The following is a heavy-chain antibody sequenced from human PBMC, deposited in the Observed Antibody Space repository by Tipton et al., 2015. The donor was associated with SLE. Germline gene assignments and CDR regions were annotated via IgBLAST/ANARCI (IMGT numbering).Heavy chain of an antibody. J-gene: IGHJ4*02. V-gene: IGHV3-53*01. D-gene: IGHD4-23*01. CDR3: AREDGGNSYLDY. CDR2: LFSAGHT. Sequence: GSLRLSCAASGFTVSSNFLSWVRQAPGKGLEWVSILFSAGHTYYADSVKGRFTISRDNSKNTVCLQMSSLRAEDTAVYYCAREDGGNSYLDYWGQGTLVTVSS. CDR1: GFTVSSNF.